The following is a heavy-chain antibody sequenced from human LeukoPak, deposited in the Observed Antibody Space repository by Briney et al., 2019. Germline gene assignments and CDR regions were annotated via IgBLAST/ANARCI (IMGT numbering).Heavy chain of an antibody. CDR1: GYTLTELS. Sequence: ASVRVSCKVSGYTLTELSMHWVRQAPGKGLEWMGGFDREDGETNYAQQYQGRVTMTEDTSTDTAYMELSSLRSEDTAVYYCATVPRSPIWFGEPAFDPWGQGTLVTVSS. CDR3: ATVPRSPIWFGEPAFDP. V-gene: IGHV1-24*01. J-gene: IGHJ5*02. CDR2: FDREDGET. D-gene: IGHD3-10*01.